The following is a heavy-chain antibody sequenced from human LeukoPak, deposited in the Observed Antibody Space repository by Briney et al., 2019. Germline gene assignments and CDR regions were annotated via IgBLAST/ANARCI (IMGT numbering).Heavy chain of an antibody. J-gene: IGHJ4*02. CDR2: IIPIFGTA. V-gene: IGHV1-69*06. CDR3: ATGVATITSIDY. D-gene: IGHD5-12*01. CDR1: GGTFSSYA. Sequence: ASVKVSCKASGGTFSSYAISWVRQAPGQGLEWMGGIIPIFGTANYAQKLQGRVTITADKSTSTAYMELSSLRSEDTAVYYCATGVATITSIDYWGQGTLVTVSS.